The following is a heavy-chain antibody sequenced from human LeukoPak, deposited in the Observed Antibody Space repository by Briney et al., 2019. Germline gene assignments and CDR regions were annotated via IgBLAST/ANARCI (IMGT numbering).Heavy chain of an antibody. D-gene: IGHD2-2*01. V-gene: IGHV3-11*04. CDR2: ISSSGGTI. J-gene: IGHJ3*02. CDR1: GFTFSDYS. Sequence: GGSLRLSCAASGFTFSDYSMSWIRQAPGKGLEWVSYISSSGGTIYYADSVKGRFIISRDNAKNSLYLQMNSLRAEDTAVYYCARAKDCSSITCPFDIWGQGTMVTVSS. CDR3: ARAKDCSSITCPFDI.